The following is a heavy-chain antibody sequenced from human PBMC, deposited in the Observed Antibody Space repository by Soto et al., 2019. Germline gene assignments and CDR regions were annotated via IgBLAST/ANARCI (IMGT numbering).Heavy chain of an antibody. Sequence: EVQLLDSGGGLVQPGGSLRLSCAASGFTVSGYALTWVRQAPGKGLEWVSAISGGGDATFYADSVKGRFNISRDNSKNTLYLQMNTLRAEDTAVYYCARKVSGSTGRPDLWYFDLWGRGTLVTVSS. CDR1: GFTVSGYA. V-gene: IGHV3-23*01. CDR3: ARKVSGSTGRPDLWYFDL. D-gene: IGHD3-10*01. CDR2: ISGGGDAT. J-gene: IGHJ2*01.